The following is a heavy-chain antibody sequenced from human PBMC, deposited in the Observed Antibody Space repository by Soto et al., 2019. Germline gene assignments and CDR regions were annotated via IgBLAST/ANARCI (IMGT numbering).Heavy chain of an antibody. Sequence: GSLRLSCAASGFTFSSYEMNWVRQAPGKGLEWVSYISSSGSTIYYADSVKGRFTISRDNAKNSLYLQMNSLRAEDTAVYYCARDSQVVPAAMAAHYCGQGTIVTVYS. D-gene: IGHD2-2*01. J-gene: IGHJ4*02. CDR1: GFTFSSYE. CDR2: ISSSGSTI. CDR3: ARDSQVVPAAMAAHY. V-gene: IGHV3-48*03.